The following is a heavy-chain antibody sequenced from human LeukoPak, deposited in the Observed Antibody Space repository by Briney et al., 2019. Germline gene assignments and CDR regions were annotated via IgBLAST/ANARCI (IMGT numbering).Heavy chain of an antibody. V-gene: IGHV4-59*01. Sequence: SETLSLTCTVSGGSISSYYWSWIRQPPGKGLEWIGYIYYSGSTNYNPSLKSRVTISVDTSKNQFSLKLSSVTAADTAVYYCARGPVVVAATRGWFDPWGQGILVTVSS. CDR1: GGSISSYY. CDR2: IYYSGST. CDR3: ARGPVVVAATRGWFDP. D-gene: IGHD2-15*01. J-gene: IGHJ5*02.